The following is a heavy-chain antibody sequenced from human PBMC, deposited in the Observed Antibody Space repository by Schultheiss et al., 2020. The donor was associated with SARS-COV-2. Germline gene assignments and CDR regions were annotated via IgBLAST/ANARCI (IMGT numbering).Heavy chain of an antibody. CDR2: ISSSGSTI. V-gene: IGHV3-48*02. CDR1: GFTFSSYW. J-gene: IGHJ4*02. D-gene: IGHD4-17*01. Sequence: GGSLRLSCAASGFTFSSYWMNWVRQAPGKGLEWVSYISSSGSTIYYADSVKGRFTISRDNAKNSLYLQMNSLRDEDTALYYCARDPSGNGDYLPYYFDYWGQGTLVTVSS. CDR3: ARDPSGNGDYLPYYFDY.